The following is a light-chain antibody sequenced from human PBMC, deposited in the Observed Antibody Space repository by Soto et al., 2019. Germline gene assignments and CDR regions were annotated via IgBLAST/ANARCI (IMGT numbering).Light chain of an antibody. CDR2: DVS. V-gene: IGLV2-14*01. J-gene: IGLJ1*01. CDR3: SSYTSSSTPSYV. Sequence: QSALTQPASVSGSPGQSITISCTGTSSDFGGYNYVSWYQQHPGQAPKLMIYDVSNRPSGVSNRFSGYKSGNTASLTISGLQAEDDADYYCSSYTSSSTPSYVLGTGTKLTV. CDR1: SSDFGGYNY.